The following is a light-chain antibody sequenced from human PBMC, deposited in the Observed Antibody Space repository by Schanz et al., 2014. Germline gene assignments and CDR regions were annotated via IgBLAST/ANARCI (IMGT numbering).Light chain of an antibody. J-gene: IGLJ3*02. V-gene: IGLV1-40*01. CDR3: AAWDNSLNGPV. CDR1: SSNIGANYD. CDR2: GNT. Sequence: QSVLTQPPSVSGAPGQRVTISCTGSSSNIGANYDVHWYQHLPGTAPRLLIYGNTNRPSGVPDRFSGSKSGTSASLAISGLQSEDEADYYCAAWDNSLNGPVFGGGTKLTVL.